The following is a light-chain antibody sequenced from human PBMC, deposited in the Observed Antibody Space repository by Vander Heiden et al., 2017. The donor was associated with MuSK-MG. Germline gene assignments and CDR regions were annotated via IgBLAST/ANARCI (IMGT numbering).Light chain of an antibody. J-gene: IGKJ2*01. CDR3: QQRYRTYT. V-gene: IGKV1-39*01. CDR2: AAS. CDR1: QSISSY. Sequence: DIQMTQSPSSLSASVGDRVTITCRASQSISSYLNWYQQKPGKAPKLLIYAASSLQSGVPSRFSGSGSGTDFTLTISSLQPEEFATYYCQQRYRTYTVGQGTKLESK.